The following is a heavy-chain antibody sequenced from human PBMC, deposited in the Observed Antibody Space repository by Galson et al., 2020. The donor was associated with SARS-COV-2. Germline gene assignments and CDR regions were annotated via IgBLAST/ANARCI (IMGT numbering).Heavy chain of an antibody. CDR1: GFTFSSYS. CDR3: ARTLFNYYDSSGYYPGPFEY. J-gene: IGHJ4*02. Sequence: LSLTCAASGFTFSSYSMNWVRQAPGKGLEWVSSISISSSYIYYADSVKGRFTISRDNAKNSLYLQMNSLRAEDTAVYYCARTLFNYYDSSGYYPGPFEYWGQGTLVNVSS. V-gene: IGHV3-21*01. D-gene: IGHD3-22*01. CDR2: ISISSSYI.